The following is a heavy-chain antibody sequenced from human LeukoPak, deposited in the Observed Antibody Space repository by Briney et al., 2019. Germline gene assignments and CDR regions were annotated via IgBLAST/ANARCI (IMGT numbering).Heavy chain of an antibody. CDR1: GFTFSSYA. Sequence: GGSLRLSCAASGFTFSSYAMSWVRQAPGKGPEWVSAISGSGGSTYYADSVKGRFAISRDNSKNTLYLQMNSLRAEDTAVYYCACGEFPLLFDYWGQGTLVTVSS. CDR3: ACGEFPLLFDY. CDR2: ISGSGGST. D-gene: IGHD3-10*01. V-gene: IGHV3-23*01. J-gene: IGHJ4*02.